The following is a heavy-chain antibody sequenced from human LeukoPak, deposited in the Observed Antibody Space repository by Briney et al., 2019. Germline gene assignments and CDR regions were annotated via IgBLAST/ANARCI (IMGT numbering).Heavy chain of an antibody. CDR1: GFTFSDYS. J-gene: IGHJ4*02. CDR3: VRLRRIRERRDDYYYRNF. D-gene: IGHD5-24*01. Sequence: PGGSLRLSCAASGFTFSDYSMNWVRQAPGKGLEWVSSINPTSTYIYYADSVRGRFTISRDNAKNSLYLQMNILRAEDTALYYSVRLRRIRERRDDYYYRNFWGQGILVTVFS. V-gene: IGHV3-21*01. CDR2: INPTSTYI.